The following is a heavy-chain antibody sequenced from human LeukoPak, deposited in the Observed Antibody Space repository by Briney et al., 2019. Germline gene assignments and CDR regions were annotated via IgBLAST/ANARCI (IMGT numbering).Heavy chain of an antibody. V-gene: IGHV3-23*01. Sequence: GGSLRLSCAASGFTFSNYAMGWVRQAPGKGLEWVSAISGSASSTYHADSVKGRFTISRDNSKNTLYLQMNSLRAEDTAVYYCAKSGSYYYYYYYMDVWGKGTTVTISS. CDR3: AKSGSYYYYYYYMDV. CDR1: GFTFSNYA. CDR2: ISGSASST. J-gene: IGHJ6*03. D-gene: IGHD1-26*01.